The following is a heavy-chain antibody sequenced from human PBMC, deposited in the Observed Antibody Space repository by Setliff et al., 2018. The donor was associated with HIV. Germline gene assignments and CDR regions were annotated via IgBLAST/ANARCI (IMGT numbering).Heavy chain of an antibody. D-gene: IGHD3-10*01. Sequence: SETLSLTCTVSAVSIGGYSWSWIRQSPGKGLEWIGYIYYSGSTNYNPSLKSRVTISVDTSKNQFSLKLSSVTAADTAVYYCVRDPPLITYGPDHPFDIWGQGTMVTVSS. V-gene: IGHV4-59*12. CDR2: IYYSGST. CDR1: AVSIGGYS. J-gene: IGHJ3*02. CDR3: VRDPPLITYGPDHPFDI.